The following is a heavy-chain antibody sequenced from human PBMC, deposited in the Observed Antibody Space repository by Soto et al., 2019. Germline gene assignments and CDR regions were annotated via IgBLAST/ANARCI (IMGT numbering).Heavy chain of an antibody. J-gene: IGHJ4*02. CDR2: IHHTGST. CDR3: ARRSRGNSIVGSLNSYDY. Sequence: QLQLQESGPGLVKPSETLSLTCAVSGDSIGSNTYYWGWIRQPPGKGLEWIGSIHHTGSTYYNQSLKSRLTLSVDTSKNPFSLKLASVTAADTAVYDCARRSRGNSIVGSLNSYDYWGQGTLVIVSS. CDR1: GDSIGSNTYY. D-gene: IGHD3-3*01. V-gene: IGHV4-39*01.